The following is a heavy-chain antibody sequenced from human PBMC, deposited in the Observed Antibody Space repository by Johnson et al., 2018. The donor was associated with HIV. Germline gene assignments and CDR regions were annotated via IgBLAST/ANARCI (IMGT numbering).Heavy chain of an antibody. CDR2: ISSGGDT. CDR1: GFTVSSNY. CDR3: ARAPGYSRAFDI. D-gene: IGHD5-18*01. V-gene: IGHV3-66*01. Sequence: VQLVESGGGVVQPGGSLRLSCVVSGFTVSSNYITWVRQAPGKGLEWVSVISSGGDTYYADSVKDRFTISRDNSKNTLYLQMNRLRAEDTAVYYCARAPGYSRAFDIWGQGTMVTVST. J-gene: IGHJ3*02.